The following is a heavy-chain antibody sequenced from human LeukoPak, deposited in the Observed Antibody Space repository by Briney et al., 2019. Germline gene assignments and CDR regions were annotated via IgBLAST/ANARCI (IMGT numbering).Heavy chain of an antibody. Sequence: SETLSLTCAVYGGSFSGYYWSWIRQPPGKGLEWIGEINHSGSTNYNPSLKSRVTISVDTSKNQFSLKLSSVTAADTAVYYCAGIRYCSSSSCPWGQGTLVTVSS. CDR3: AGIRYCSSSSCP. CDR2: INHSGST. D-gene: IGHD2-2*01. CDR1: GGSFSGYY. V-gene: IGHV4-34*01. J-gene: IGHJ5*02.